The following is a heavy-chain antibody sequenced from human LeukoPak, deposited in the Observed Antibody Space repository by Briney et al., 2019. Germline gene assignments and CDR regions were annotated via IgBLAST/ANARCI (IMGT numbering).Heavy chain of an antibody. J-gene: IGHJ3*02. CDR1: GDSISSSSYY. CDR2: IFYSGST. V-gene: IGHV4-39*07. CDR3: ARELYSGSYDTPDAFDI. Sequence: PSETLSLTCNVSGDSISSSSYYWDWIRQTPGKGLEWIGSIFYSGSTSYNPSLKSRLTISVDTSKNQFSLRLSSVTAADTAVYYCARELYSGSYDTPDAFDIWGHGTMVTVSS. D-gene: IGHD1-26*01.